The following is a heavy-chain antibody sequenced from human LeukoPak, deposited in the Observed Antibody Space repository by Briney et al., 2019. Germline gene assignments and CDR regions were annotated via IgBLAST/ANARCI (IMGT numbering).Heavy chain of an antibody. J-gene: IGHJ6*03. CDR3: ARDHGSGSYYTDIYYYYMDV. D-gene: IGHD3-10*01. Sequence: ASVKVSCKASGYTFTGYYMHWVRQAPGQGLEWMGIINPSGGSTSYAQKFQGRVTMTRDTSTSTVYMELSSLRSEDTAVYYCARDHGSGSYYTDIYYYYMDVWGKGTTVTISS. CDR2: INPSGGST. V-gene: IGHV1-46*01. CDR1: GYTFTGYY.